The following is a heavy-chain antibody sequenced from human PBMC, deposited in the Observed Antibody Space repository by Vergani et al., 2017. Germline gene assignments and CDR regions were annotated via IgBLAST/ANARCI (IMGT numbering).Heavy chain of an antibody. CDR2: IGTAGDT. V-gene: IGHV3-13*01. Sequence: EVQLVESGGGLVQPGGSLRLSCAASGFTFSSYDMHWVRQATGKGLEWVSAIGTAGDTYYPGSVKGRFTISRENAKNSLYLQMNSLRAGDTAVYYCARDRYDGSSRWFDPWGQGTLVTVSS. J-gene: IGHJ5*02. CDR1: GFTFSSYD. D-gene: IGHD1-26*01. CDR3: ARDRYDGSSRWFDP.